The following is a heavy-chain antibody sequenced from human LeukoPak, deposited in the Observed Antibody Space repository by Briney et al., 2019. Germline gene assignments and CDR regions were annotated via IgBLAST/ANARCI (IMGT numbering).Heavy chain of an antibody. J-gene: IGHJ3*02. D-gene: IGHD3-10*01. V-gene: IGHV3-20*04. CDR3: AKGTWLVRGVINAFDI. CDR2: INWNGGST. CDR1: GFTFDDYG. Sequence: GGSLRLSCAASGFTFDDYGMSWVRQAPGKGLEWVSGINWNGGSTGYADSVKGRFTISRDNAKNSLYLQMNSLRAEDTAVYYCAKGTWLVRGVINAFDIWGQGTLVTVSS.